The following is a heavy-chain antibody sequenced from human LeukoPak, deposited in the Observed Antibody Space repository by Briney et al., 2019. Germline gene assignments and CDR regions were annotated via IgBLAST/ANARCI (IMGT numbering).Heavy chain of an antibody. J-gene: IGHJ4*02. Sequence: GGSLRLSCAASGFTVSSNYMTWVRQAPGKGLEWVSVIYSGGSTYYADSVKGRFTISRDNSKNTLYLQKNSLRAEDTAVYYCARVGSDYGFPHYFDYWGQGTLVTVSS. D-gene: IGHD4-17*01. V-gene: IGHV3-53*01. CDR3: ARVGSDYGFPHYFDY. CDR2: IYSGGST. CDR1: GFTVSSNY.